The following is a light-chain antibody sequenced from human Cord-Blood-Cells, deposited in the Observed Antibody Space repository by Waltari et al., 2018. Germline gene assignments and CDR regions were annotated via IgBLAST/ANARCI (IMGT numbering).Light chain of an antibody. Sequence: QSVLTQPPSASGTPGQRVTISCSGSSSNIGSNYVYWYQQLPGPAPKLLIYRNNQRPSGVPGRFSGSKSGTSASLAISGLRSEDEADYYCAAWDDSLSGLYVFGTGTKVTVL. CDR1: SSNIGSNY. J-gene: IGLJ1*01. CDR2: RNN. CDR3: AAWDDSLSGLYV. V-gene: IGLV1-47*01.